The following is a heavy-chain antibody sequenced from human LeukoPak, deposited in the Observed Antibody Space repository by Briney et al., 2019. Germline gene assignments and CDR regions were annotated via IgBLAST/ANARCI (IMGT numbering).Heavy chain of an antibody. V-gene: IGHV3-7*01. J-gene: IGHJ4*02. CDR1: GFTFSSYW. CDR2: IRQDGSEK. CDR3: ARRYFDY. Sequence: GGSLRLSCVASGFTFSSYWMSWVRQAPGEGLEWVANIRQDGSEKYYVDSVKGRFTISRDNAKNSLYLQMNSLRAEDTAVYYCARRYFDYWGQGTLVTVSS.